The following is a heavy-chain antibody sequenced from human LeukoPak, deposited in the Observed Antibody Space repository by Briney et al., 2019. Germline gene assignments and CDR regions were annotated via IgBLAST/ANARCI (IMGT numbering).Heavy chain of an antibody. Sequence: SETLSLTCTVSGGSISSGDYYWSWIRQPPGKGLEWIGYIYYSGSTYYNPSLKSRVTISVDTSKNQFSLKLSSVTAADTAVYYCAIAITGDPENYFDYWGQGTLVTVSS. CDR1: GGSISSGDYY. J-gene: IGHJ4*02. V-gene: IGHV4-30-4*01. D-gene: IGHD7-27*01. CDR2: IYYSGST. CDR3: AIAITGDPENYFDY.